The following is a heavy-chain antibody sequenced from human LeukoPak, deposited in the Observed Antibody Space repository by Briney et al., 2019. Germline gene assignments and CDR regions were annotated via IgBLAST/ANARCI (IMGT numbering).Heavy chain of an antibody. V-gene: IGHV4-59*01. Sequence: SETLSLTCIVSGGSISGYYWSWIRRPPGKGLEWIGHIYDSGSTNYNPSLKSRVTISMDTSKNQFSLKLRSVTAADTALYYCARHYYDISDSYSFDYWGQGTLVTVSS. D-gene: IGHD3-22*01. CDR3: ARHYYDISDSYSFDY. CDR1: GGSISGYY. CDR2: IYDSGST. J-gene: IGHJ4*02.